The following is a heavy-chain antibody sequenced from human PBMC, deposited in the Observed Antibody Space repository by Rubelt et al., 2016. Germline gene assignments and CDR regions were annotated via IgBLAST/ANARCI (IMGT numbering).Heavy chain of an antibody. D-gene: IGHD2-15*01. J-gene: IGHJ4*02. CDR3: ASREDCSGGSCFDY. CDR1: GYTFTGYY. Sequence: LLVQSGAEVKKPGASVKVSCKASGYTFTGYYMHWVRQAPGQGLEWMGRINPNSGGTNYAQKFQGRVTMTRDTSISTAYMELSRLRSDDTAVYYCASREDCSGGSCFDYWGQGTLVTVSS. V-gene: IGHV1-2*06. CDR2: INPNSGGT.